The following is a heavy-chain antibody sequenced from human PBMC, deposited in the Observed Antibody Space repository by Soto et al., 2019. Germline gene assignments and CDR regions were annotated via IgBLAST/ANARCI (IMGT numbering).Heavy chain of an antibody. V-gene: IGHV1-46*02. J-gene: IGHJ6*02. Sequence: QVQLVQSGAEVKRPGASVKVSCKASGYTFNSYFIHWVRQAPGQGLEWMGVISPSDGNTDYAQKFQGRFTMTRDTSTSTVYMEVSSLRSEDTAVYYCARDIHFYYGMDVWGQGTTVTVSS. CDR3: ARDIHFYYGMDV. CDR1: GYTFNSYF. CDR2: ISPSDGNT.